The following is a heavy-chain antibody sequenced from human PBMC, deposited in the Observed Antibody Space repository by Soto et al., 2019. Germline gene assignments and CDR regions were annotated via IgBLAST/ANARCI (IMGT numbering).Heavy chain of an antibody. V-gene: IGHV4-39*01. CDR2: IYYSGST. J-gene: IGHJ4*02. CDR3: ARRVVPAPPDY. D-gene: IGHD2-2*01. Sequence: SETLSLTCTVSGGSISSSSYYWGWIRQPPGKGLEWIGSIYYSGSTYYNPSLKSRVTMSVDTSKNQFSLKLSSVTAADTAVYYCARRVVPAPPDYWGQGTLVTVSS. CDR1: GGSISSSSYY.